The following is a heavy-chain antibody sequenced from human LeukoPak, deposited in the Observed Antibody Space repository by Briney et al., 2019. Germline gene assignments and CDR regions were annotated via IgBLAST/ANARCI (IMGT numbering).Heavy chain of an antibody. CDR1: GGSISSYY. Sequence: SETLSLTCTVSGGSISSYYWSWIRQPAGKGLEWIXRIYTSGSTNYNPSLKSRVTISVDTSKNQFSLKLSSVTAADTAVYYCARDVEEAWETYYFDYWGQGTLVTVSS. CDR2: IYTSGST. J-gene: IGHJ4*02. CDR3: ARDVEEAWETYYFDY. D-gene: IGHD5-24*01. V-gene: IGHV4-4*07.